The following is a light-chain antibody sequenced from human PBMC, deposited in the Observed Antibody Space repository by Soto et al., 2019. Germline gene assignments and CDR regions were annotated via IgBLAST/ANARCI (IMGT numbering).Light chain of an antibody. CDR3: QQYNSYSWT. Sequence: DIQMTHSPSTLSGSVGDRVTITCRASQTISSWLAWYQQKPGKAPKLLIYKASTLKSGVPSRFSGSGSGTEFTLTISSLQPDDFATYYCQQYNSYSWTFGQGTKVDI. CDR2: KAS. CDR1: QTISSW. V-gene: IGKV1-5*03. J-gene: IGKJ1*01.